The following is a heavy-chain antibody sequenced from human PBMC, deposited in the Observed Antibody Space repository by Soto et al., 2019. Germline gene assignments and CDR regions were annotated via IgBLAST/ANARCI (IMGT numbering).Heavy chain of an antibody. CDR2: INDDGSST. CDR3: TRGPRSTSTGTGAF. CDR1: GFTFSMYW. V-gene: IGHV3-74*01. J-gene: IGHJ4*02. D-gene: IGHD1-1*01. Sequence: PGGSLRLSCAASGFTFSMYWMHWVRQVPGKGPEWVSRINDDGSSTNYADSVKGRFTISRDNAKNTLYLQMNDLRAEDTALYYCTRGPRSTSTGTGAFWGQGTLVTVSS.